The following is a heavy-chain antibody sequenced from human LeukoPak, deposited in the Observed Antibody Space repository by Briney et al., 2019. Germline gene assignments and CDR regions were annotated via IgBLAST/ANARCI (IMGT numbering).Heavy chain of an antibody. CDR2: IYYSGST. J-gene: IGHJ2*01. D-gene: IGHD5-24*01. CDR3: ARGGRDAYNTAYWYFDL. V-gene: IGHV4-59*01. Sequence: PSETLSLTCTVSGGSISSYYWSWIRQPPGKGLEWIGYIYYSGSTNYNPSLKSRVTISVDTSKNQFSLKLSSVTAADTAVYYCARGGRDAYNTAYWYFDLWGRGTLVTVSS. CDR1: GGSISSYY.